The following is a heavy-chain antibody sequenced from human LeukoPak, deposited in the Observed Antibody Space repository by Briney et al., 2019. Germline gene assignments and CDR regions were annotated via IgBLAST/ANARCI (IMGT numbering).Heavy chain of an antibody. D-gene: IGHD3/OR15-3a*01. Sequence: GESLKISCKGSGYSFTSYWIGWVRQMPGKGLEWMGIIYPGDSDTRYSPSFQGQVTISADKSISTAYLQWSSLKASDTAMYYCARHGTGWLSYYYYMDVWGKGTTVTVSS. J-gene: IGHJ6*03. CDR2: IYPGDSDT. CDR3: ARHGTGWLSYYYYMDV. V-gene: IGHV5-51*01. CDR1: GYSFTSYW.